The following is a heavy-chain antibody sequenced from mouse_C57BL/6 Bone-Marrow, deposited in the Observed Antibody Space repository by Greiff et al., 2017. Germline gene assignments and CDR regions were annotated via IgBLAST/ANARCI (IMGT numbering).Heavy chain of an antibody. CDR2: ISDGGSYT. V-gene: IGHV5-4*01. D-gene: IGHD2-4*01. J-gene: IGHJ2*01. CDR1: GFTFSSYA. CDR3: ARDDDYYFDY. Sequence: EVMLVESGGGLVKPGGSLKLSCAASGFTFSSYAMSWVRQTPEQRLEWVATISDGGSYTYYPDNVKGRFTISRDNAKNNLYLQMSHLKSEDTAMXYCARDDDYYFDYWGQGTTRTVSS.